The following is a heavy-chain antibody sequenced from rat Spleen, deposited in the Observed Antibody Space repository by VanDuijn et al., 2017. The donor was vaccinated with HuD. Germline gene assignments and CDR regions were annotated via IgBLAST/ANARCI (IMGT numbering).Heavy chain of an antibody. CDR3: TTGRQLGYFDY. V-gene: IGHV5-31*01. CDR1: GLTFNNYW. J-gene: IGHJ2*01. CDR2: ITNSGGST. D-gene: IGHD5-1*01. Sequence: EVQLVESGGGLVQPGRSLKLSCVASGLTFNNYWMTWIRQAPGKGLEWVASITNSGGSTYYLDSVRGRFTISRDNAKSTLYLQMDSLRSEDTATYYCTTGRQLGYFDYWGQGVMVTVSS.